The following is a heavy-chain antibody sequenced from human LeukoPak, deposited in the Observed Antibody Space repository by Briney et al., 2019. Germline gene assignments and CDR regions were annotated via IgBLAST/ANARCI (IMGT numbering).Heavy chain of an antibody. V-gene: IGHV3-30*02. CDR3: AKGMSRDSYYFDD. D-gene: IGHD5-24*01. CDR2: ISYDGNAK. CDR1: GFTFSSDG. Sequence: GGSLRLSCATSGFTFSSDGLHWVRQAPGKGLEWVAIISYDGNAKHYADSVKGRFTISRDNSKNTLYLEMSSLRPEDTAVYYCAKGMSRDSYYFDDWGQGTLVTVSS. J-gene: IGHJ4*02.